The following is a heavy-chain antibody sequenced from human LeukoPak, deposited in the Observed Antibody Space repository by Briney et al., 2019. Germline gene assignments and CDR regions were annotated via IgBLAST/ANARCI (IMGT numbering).Heavy chain of an antibody. CDR3: VRFDILTAFGY. Sequence: GGSLRLSCAASGFTFSSYWMHWVRQAPGKGLVWVSRLNTDGSSTSYADSVKGRFTISRDNAKNTLYLQMNSLRAEDTALYYCVRFDILTAFGYWGQGTLVTVSS. J-gene: IGHJ4*02. D-gene: IGHD3-9*01. CDR2: LNTDGSST. CDR1: GFTFSSYW. V-gene: IGHV3-74*01.